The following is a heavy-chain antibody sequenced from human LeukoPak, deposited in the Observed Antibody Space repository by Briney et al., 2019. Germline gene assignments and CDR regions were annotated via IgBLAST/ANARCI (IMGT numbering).Heavy chain of an antibody. CDR3: ARGGYYDFWSGYYPYYYYYYMDV. D-gene: IGHD3-3*01. CDR2: MNPNSGNT. J-gene: IGHJ6*03. CDR1: GYTFTSYD. V-gene: IGHV1-8*01. Sequence: GASVKVSCKASGYTFTSYDINRVRQATGQGLEWMGWMNPNSGNTGYAQKFQGRVTMTRNTSISTAYMELSSLRSEDTAVYYCARGGYYDFWSGYYPYYYYYYMDVWGKGTTVTVSS.